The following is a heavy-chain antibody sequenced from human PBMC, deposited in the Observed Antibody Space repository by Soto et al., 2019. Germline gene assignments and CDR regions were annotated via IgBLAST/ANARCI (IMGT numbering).Heavy chain of an antibody. Sequence: VQLLQSGAEVKKPGASVKVSCQTSGYTFTVYYMHWVRQAPGKGLEWIGWINPNSGVTNYAQKFQDRVTVTTDTSISTAYMEMRSLKSDATAVYFCARGSSLGNWFDPWGQGILVTVSS. CDR1: GYTFTVYY. J-gene: IGHJ5*02. V-gene: IGHV1-2*02. CDR3: ARGSSLGNWFDP. CDR2: INPNSGVT. D-gene: IGHD1-26*01.